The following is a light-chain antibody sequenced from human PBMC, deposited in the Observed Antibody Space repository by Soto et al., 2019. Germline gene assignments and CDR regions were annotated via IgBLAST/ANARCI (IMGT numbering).Light chain of an antibody. V-gene: IGKV1-39*01. CDR1: QSVVSS. Sequence: DIQMTQSPYSLSASVGDRVTITCRARQSVVSSLNWYQQKQGEATKLLIYGASSLQSGVPSRFSGSVAGTDFTLTISSLQPEDIATYYCQQSYTTPHTFGGGTKVEIK. J-gene: IGKJ4*01. CDR2: GAS. CDR3: QQSYTTPHT.